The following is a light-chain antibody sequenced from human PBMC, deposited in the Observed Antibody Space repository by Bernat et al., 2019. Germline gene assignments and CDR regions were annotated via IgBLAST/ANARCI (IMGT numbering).Light chain of an antibody. V-gene: IGKV1-39*01. J-gene: IGKJ4*01. CDR1: QSIRNY. CDR2: AAS. Sequence: DIQMTQSPSSLSASVGDRVTIPCRASQSIRNYVSWYQQKPGQAPKLLIYAASTLESGVPSRFSGSGSGTDFTLSINSLQPEDFATYYCQQSYSAPLSVGGGTRVEMK. CDR3: QQSYSAPLS.